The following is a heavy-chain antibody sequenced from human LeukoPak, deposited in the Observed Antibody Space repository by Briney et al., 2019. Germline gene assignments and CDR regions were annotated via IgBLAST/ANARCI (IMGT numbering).Heavy chain of an antibody. CDR2: IYGGVNT. CDR3: AKSPIIGILLDS. J-gene: IGHJ4*02. D-gene: IGHD1-20*01. V-gene: IGHV3-66*01. Sequence: GGSLRPSYAPSGFTVGRKYMSWARQAPGKGLEWVSVIYGGVNTVYADSVQDRFTISRDNSKNTLYLQMSSLRAEDTAVYYCAKSPIIGILLDSWGKGTLVTVSS. CDR1: GFTVGRKY.